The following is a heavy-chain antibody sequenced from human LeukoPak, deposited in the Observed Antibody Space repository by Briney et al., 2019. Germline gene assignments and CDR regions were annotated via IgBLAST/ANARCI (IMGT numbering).Heavy chain of an antibody. CDR1: GFTFSSYA. CDR2: IVSNGGAT. CDR3: ARARAFDY. J-gene: IGHJ4*02. V-gene: IGHV3-64*01. Sequence: GGSLRLSCAASGFTFSSYAMHWVRQAPGKGLEYVSAIVSNGGATYYANSVKGRFTISRDNSKNTLYLQMGSLRAEDMAVYYCARARAFDYWGQGPADSVSS.